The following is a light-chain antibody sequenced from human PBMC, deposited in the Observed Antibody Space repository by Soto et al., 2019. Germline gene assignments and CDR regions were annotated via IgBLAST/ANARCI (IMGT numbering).Light chain of an antibody. V-gene: IGLV1-47*01. CDR3: AEWDDSLRGWV. Sequence: QSALTQPPSASGTPGQRVTISCSESSSNIGSNYVSWYQQLPGTAPKLLIYRNNQRPSGVPDRFSGSRSGTSASLAVSGLRSEDDADYYCAEWDDSLRGWVFGGGTKVTVL. J-gene: IGLJ3*02. CDR2: RNN. CDR1: SSNIGSNY.